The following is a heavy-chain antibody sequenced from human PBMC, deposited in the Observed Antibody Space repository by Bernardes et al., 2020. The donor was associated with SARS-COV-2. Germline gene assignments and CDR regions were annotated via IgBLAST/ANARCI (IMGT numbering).Heavy chain of an antibody. CDR3: ARDLTTVAGTNYYYGMDV. CDR2: INPSGGST. D-gene: IGHD6-19*01. Sequence: ASVKVSCMASGYTFTSYYMHWVRQAPGQGLEWMGIINPSGGSTSYAQKFQGRVTMTRDTSTSTVYMELSSLRSEDTAVYYCARDLTTVAGTNYYYGMDVWGQGTTVTVSS. V-gene: IGHV1-46*01. CDR1: GYTFTSYY. J-gene: IGHJ6*02.